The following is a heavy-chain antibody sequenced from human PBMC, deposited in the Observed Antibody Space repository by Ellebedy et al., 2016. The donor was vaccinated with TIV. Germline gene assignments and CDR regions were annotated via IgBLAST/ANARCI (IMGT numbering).Heavy chain of an antibody. D-gene: IGHD4-23*01. V-gene: IGHV3-23*01. CDR1: GGSISSSVYY. Sequence: PSETLSLTCTVSGGSISSSVYYWGWIRQPPGKGLEWVSSISGSGGNTYYADSVKGRFTISRDNSKDTLYLQVNSLRAEDTAVYYCARDPVGVGPTFDIWGQGTMVTVSS. J-gene: IGHJ3*02. CDR3: ARDPVGVGPTFDI. CDR2: ISGSGGNT.